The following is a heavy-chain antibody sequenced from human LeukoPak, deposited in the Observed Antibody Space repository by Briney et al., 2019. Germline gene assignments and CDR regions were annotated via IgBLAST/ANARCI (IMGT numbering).Heavy chain of an antibody. CDR2: IYYSGST. V-gene: IGHV4-39*01. CDR3: ARLDSYGPHDY. D-gene: IGHD5-18*01. Sequence: SETLSLTCTVSGGSISSSTYYWGWIRQPPGKGLEWIRRIYYSGSTYYNPSLKSRVTIFVDTSKNQFSLKLSSVTAADTAVYYCARLDSYGPHDYWGQGTLVTVSS. CDR1: GGSISSSTYY. J-gene: IGHJ4*02.